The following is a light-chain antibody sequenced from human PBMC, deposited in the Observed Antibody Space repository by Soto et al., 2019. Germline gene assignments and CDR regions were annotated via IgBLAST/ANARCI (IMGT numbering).Light chain of an antibody. Sequence: QSVLTQPASVSGSPGHSITISCTGTSSDVGGYNYVSWYQQHPAKAPKVMIYDVSNRPSGVSNRFSGSKSGNTASLTISGLQAEDEADYYCYSYTSSSTYVFGTGTKVTVL. CDR3: YSYTSSSTYV. CDR2: DVS. J-gene: IGLJ1*01. CDR1: SSDVGGYNY. V-gene: IGLV2-14*03.